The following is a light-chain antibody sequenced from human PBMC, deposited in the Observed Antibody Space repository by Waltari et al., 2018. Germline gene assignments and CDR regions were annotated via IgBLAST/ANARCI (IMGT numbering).Light chain of an antibody. CDR1: QSFTRT. V-gene: IGKV3-20*01. J-gene: IGKJ1*01. CDR3: QHYQRLPAT. CDR2: VAS. Sequence: EIVFTQSPGTLSLSPGQRPTLPCRASQSFTRTLAWYQQKPGQAPRLLIYVASNRPTGIPDRFSGSGSGTDFSLTISSLEPEDFAVYYCQHYQRLPATFGQGTKVEIK.